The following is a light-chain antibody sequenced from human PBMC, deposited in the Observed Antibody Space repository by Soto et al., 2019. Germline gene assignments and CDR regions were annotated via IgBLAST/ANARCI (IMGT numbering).Light chain of an antibody. CDR3: QQYKSYPYT. J-gene: IGKJ2*01. CDR1: QSISSW. CDR2: KAS. V-gene: IGKV1-5*03. Sequence: DIEMTQSPASLSTGVGDRVTITCRASQSISSWVAWYQQKPGKAPNLLIYKASNLQSGVPSRFSGSGSGPEFTLTISSLQPDDFATYYCQQYKSYPYTLGQGTKVDIK.